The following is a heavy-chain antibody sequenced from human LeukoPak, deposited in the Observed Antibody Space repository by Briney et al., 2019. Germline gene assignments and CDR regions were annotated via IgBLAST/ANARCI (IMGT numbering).Heavy chain of an antibody. D-gene: IGHD6-19*01. CDR2: ICPGDSNV. CDR3: VSGIAVQT. J-gene: IGHJ5*02. CDR1: GYSFPTYW. V-gene: IGHV5-51*01. Sequence: GESLKISCQGSGYSFPTYWIAWVRQMSGKGLEWMGIICPGDSNVKYSPSFQGQVTISADKSISTAYLEWRSLKASDTAMYYCVSGIAVQTWGQGTLVTVSS.